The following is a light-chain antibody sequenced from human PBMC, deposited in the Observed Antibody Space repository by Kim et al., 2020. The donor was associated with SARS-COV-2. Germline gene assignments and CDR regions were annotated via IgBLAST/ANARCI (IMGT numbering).Light chain of an antibody. Sequence: QSVLTQPPSASGSPGQSVTISCTGTSSDIGGYNHVSWYQQHPGKAPKLMIYEVSKWPSGVPDRSSGSKSGNTASLTVSGLQADDEANYYCSSYGGNNNWVFGGGTQLTVL. CDR1: SSDIGGYNH. CDR2: EVS. V-gene: IGLV2-8*01. J-gene: IGLJ3*02. CDR3: SSYGGNNNWV.